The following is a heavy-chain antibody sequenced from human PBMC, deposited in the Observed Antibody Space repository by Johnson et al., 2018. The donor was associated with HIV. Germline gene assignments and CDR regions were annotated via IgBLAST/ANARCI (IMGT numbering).Heavy chain of an antibody. CDR1: GFTFSDYY. D-gene: IGHD3-22*01. V-gene: IGHV3-66*01. CDR2: ISGSGGST. CDR3: ARGRYYDSSGYESGALDI. Sequence: VQLVEHGGGLVQRGGSLRLPCATSGFTFSDYYMSWIRQAPGKGLEWVSAISGSGGSTYYADSVKGRFTISRDNSKNTLYLQMNSLRAEDTAVYYCARGRYYDSSGYESGALDIWGQGTMVTVSS. J-gene: IGHJ3*02.